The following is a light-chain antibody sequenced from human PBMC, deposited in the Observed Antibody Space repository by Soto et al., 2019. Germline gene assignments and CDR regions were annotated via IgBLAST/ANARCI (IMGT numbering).Light chain of an antibody. Sequence: QSALTQPASVSGSPGQSITISCTGSSSDVGAYNFVSWFQQHPDKAPKLMIYQVTDRPSGVSNRFSGSKSGNTASLTISGLQTDDEADYYCSSFTTTNTGVFGGGTKLTVL. CDR1: SSDVGAYNF. CDR3: SSFTTTNTGV. V-gene: IGLV2-14*01. CDR2: QVT. J-gene: IGLJ3*02.